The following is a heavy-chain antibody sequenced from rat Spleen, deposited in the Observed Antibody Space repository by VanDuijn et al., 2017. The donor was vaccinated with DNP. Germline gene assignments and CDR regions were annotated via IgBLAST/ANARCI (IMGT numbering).Heavy chain of an antibody. Sequence: EVQLVESGGGLVQPGRSLKLSCAASGFSFSYYYMAWVRQAPTKGLEWVAYIGSDGYAPYYGDSVKGRFAISRDNAKSTLYLQMNSLRSDDMATYYCTTGDWEDYFDYWGQGVMVTVSS. CDR1: GFSFSYYY. J-gene: IGHJ2*01. V-gene: IGHV5-27*01. D-gene: IGHD5-1*01. CDR3: TTGDWEDYFDY. CDR2: IGSDGYAP.